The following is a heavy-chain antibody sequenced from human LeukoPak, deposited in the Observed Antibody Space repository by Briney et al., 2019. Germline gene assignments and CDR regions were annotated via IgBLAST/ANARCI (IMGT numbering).Heavy chain of an antibody. Sequence: SQTLSLTCTVSGGSISYYYWSWIRQPPGKGLEWIGNIYYSGSTNYNPSLKSRVTISVDTSRNQFSLKLRSVTAADTAVYYCARAHSSSFDYWGQGTLVTVSS. D-gene: IGHD6-19*01. J-gene: IGHJ4*02. CDR3: ARAHSSSFDY. CDR1: GGSISYYY. CDR2: IYYSGST. V-gene: IGHV4-59*01.